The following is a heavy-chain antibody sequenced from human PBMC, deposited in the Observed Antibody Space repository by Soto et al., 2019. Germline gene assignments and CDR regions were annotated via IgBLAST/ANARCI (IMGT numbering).Heavy chain of an antibody. CDR2: SNHSGST. J-gene: IGHJ6*02. Sequence: SETLSLTCAVYGGSFSGYYWSWIRQPPGKGLEWIGESNHSGSTNYNPSLKSRVTISVDTSKNQFSLKLSSVTAADTAVYYCARLYYDFWSGYYFDYYYGMDVWGQGTTVT. D-gene: IGHD3-3*01. V-gene: IGHV4-34*01. CDR1: GGSFSGYY. CDR3: ARLYYDFWSGYYFDYYYGMDV.